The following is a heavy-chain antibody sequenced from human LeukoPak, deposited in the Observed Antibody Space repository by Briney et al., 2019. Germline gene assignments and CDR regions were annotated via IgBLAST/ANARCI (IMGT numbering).Heavy chain of an antibody. CDR2: ISYDGSNK. J-gene: IGHJ5*02. V-gene: IGHV3-30*18. Sequence: GGSLRLSCAASGFTFSSYGMHWVRQAPGKGLEWVAVISYDGSNKYYADSVKGRFTISRDSSKNTLYLQMNSLRAEDTAVYYCAKSASRDYGGNSYWFDPWGQGTLVTVSS. CDR1: GFTFSSYG. D-gene: IGHD4-23*01. CDR3: AKSASRDYGGNSYWFDP.